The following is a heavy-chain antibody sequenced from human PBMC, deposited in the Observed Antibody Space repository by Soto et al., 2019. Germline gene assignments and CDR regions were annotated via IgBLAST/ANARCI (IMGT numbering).Heavy chain of an antibody. CDR1: GIPVSSNY. CDR2: LHSGGDT. D-gene: IGHD3-10*01. V-gene: IGHV3-53*04. Sequence: EVQLVESGGGLVQPGGSLRLSCAASGIPVSSNYMTWVRQAPGKGLEWVSVLHSGGDTYYANSVKGRFTISRHDSTNTLFLQMTSLTAEDTAVYYCARDGPYYYASRMDVWGQWTTVTVSS. CDR3: ARDGPYYYASRMDV. J-gene: IGHJ6*02.